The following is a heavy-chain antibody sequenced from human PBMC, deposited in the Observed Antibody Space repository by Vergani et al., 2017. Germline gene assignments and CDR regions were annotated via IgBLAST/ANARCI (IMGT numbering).Heavy chain of an antibody. V-gene: IGHV4-39*01. D-gene: IGHD3-16*01. CDR3: SSGKYYSDSTSHFRGRYFDV. CDR1: GDSIISRSYY. J-gene: IGHJ2*01. Sequence: QMQLQESGPGLVKASETLSLTCTVSGDSIISRSYYWGWIRQPPGKGLEWMGSIYNSGNGDSSSSPKSRVTISAETSKNQFSLRLKSVTAADTAVYYCSSGKYYSDSTSHFRGRYFDVWGRGTLVTVPS. CDR2: IYNSGNG.